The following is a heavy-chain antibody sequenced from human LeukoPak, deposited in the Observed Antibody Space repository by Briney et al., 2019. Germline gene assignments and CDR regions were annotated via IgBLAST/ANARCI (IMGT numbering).Heavy chain of an antibody. CDR2: INHSGST. CDR1: GGSFSGYY. CDR3: ARGNGGNSRYFQR. J-gene: IGHJ1*01. D-gene: IGHD4-23*01. V-gene: IGHV4-34*01. Sequence: SETLSLTCAVYGGSFSGYYWSWICQPPGKGLEWIGEINHSGSTNYNPSLKSRVTISVDTFKNQFSLKLSSVTAADTAVYYCARGNGGNSRYFQRWGQGTLVTVSS.